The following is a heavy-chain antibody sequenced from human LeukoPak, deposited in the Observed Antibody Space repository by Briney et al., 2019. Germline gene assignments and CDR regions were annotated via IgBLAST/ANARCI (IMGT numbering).Heavy chain of an antibody. V-gene: IGHV4-30-2*01. CDR2: IYHSGST. Sequence: SQTLSLTCAVSGGSISSGGYSSSWIRQPPRSGLEWIGYIYHSGSTYYNPSLKSRVTISVDRSKKQFSLKLSSVTAADTAVYYCARLLRRLGYFDYWGQGTLVTVSS. CDR3: ARLLRRLGYFDY. J-gene: IGHJ4*02. CDR1: GGSISSGGYS. D-gene: IGHD1-26*01.